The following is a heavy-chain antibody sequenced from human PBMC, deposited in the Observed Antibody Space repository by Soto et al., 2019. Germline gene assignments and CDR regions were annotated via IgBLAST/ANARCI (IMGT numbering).Heavy chain of an antibody. Sequence: PGGSLRLSCAASGFTFSEYAMSGVRQAPGKGLEWVSVIGGDGGSPNYADSVKGRFTVSRDNSKNTLYLQMSSLRAEDTAVYYCVKGKVRGVPTPYNWFDPWGQGTLVTVSS. D-gene: IGHD3-10*01. J-gene: IGHJ5*02. V-gene: IGHV3-23*01. CDR2: IGGDGGSP. CDR1: GFTFSEYA. CDR3: VKGKVRGVPTPYNWFDP.